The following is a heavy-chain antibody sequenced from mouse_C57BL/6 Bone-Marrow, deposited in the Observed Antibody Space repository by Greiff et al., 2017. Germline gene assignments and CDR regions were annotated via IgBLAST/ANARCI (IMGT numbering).Heavy chain of an antibody. CDR1: GYAFSSYW. CDR2: IYPGDGDT. V-gene: IGHV1-80*01. J-gene: IGHJ2*01. Sequence: VQLQQSGAELVKPGASVKISCKASGYAFSSYWMNWVKQRPGKGLEWIGQIYPGDGDTNYNGKFKGKATLTADKSSSTAYRQLSSLTSEDSAVYFCARGGTTVVATDYWGQGTTLTVSS. D-gene: IGHD1-1*01. CDR3: ARGGTTVVATDY.